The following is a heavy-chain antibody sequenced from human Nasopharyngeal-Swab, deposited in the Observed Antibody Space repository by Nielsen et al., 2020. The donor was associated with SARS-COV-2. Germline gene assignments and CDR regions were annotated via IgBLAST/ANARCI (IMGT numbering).Heavy chain of an antibody. V-gene: IGHV3-30*03. CDR3: ARGGPGITVVREDY. D-gene: IGHD3-10*01. CDR1: GFTFSSYG. CDR2: ISYDGSNK. Sequence: GGSLRLSCAASGFTFSSYGMHWVRQAPGKGLEWVAVISYDGSNKYYADSVKGRFTISRDNSKNTLYLQMNSLRAEDTAVYYCARGGPGITVVREDYWGQGTLVTVSS. J-gene: IGHJ4*02.